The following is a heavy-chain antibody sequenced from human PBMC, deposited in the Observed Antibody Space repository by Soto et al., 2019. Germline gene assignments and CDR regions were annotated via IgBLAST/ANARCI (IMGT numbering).Heavy chain of an antibody. CDR2: INHSGST. CDR3: ARRFARQLPFDA. V-gene: IGHV4-34*01. Sequence: PSETLSLTCAVYGGSFSGYYWSWIRQPPGKGLEWIGEINHSGSTYYNPSLMNRVSISVDTSKNQFSLRLNSMTAADTAFYFCARRFARQLPFDAWGQGTLVTVST. CDR1: GGSFSGYY. J-gene: IGHJ4*02. D-gene: IGHD6-6*01.